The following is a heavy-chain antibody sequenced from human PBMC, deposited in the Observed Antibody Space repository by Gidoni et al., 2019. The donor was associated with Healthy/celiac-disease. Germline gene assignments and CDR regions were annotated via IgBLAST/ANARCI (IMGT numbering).Heavy chain of an antibody. Sequence: SSYGMHWVRQAPGKGLEWVAVISYDGSNKYYADSVKGRFTISRDNSKNTLYLQMNSLRAEDTAVYYCAKSGGAYCGGDCYYGMDVWGQGTTVTVSS. V-gene: IGHV3-30*18. J-gene: IGHJ6*02. D-gene: IGHD2-21*01. CDR2: ISYDGSNK. CDR1: SSYG. CDR3: AKSGGAYCGGDCYYGMDV.